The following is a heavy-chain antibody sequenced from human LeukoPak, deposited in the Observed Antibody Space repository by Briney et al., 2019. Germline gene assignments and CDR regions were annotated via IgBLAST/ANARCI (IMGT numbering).Heavy chain of an antibody. CDR2: ISSSSSYI. V-gene: IGHV3-21*01. D-gene: IGHD2-2*01. Sequence: PGGSLRLSCAASGFTFSSYSMNWVRQAPGKGLEWVSSISSSSSYIYYADSVKGRFTISRDNAKNSLYLQMNSLRAEDTAVYYCARGLPLPIVVVPAAAVIGAFDIWGQGTMVTVSS. CDR3: ARGLPLPIVVVPAAAVIGAFDI. CDR1: GFTFSSYS. J-gene: IGHJ3*02.